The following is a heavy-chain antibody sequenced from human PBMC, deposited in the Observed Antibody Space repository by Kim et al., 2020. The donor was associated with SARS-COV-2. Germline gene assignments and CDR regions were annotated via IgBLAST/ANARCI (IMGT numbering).Heavy chain of an antibody. V-gene: IGHV4-59*01. CDR1: GGSISSYY. CDR2: IYYSGST. CDR3: ARSVYDSSGYYYLYAFDI. J-gene: IGHJ3*02. Sequence: SETLSLTCTVSGGSISSYYWSWIRQPPGKGLEWIGYIYYSGSTNYNPSLKSRVTISVDTSKNQFSLKLSSVTAADTAVYYCARSVYDSSGYYYLYAFDIWGQGTMVTVSS. D-gene: IGHD3-22*01.